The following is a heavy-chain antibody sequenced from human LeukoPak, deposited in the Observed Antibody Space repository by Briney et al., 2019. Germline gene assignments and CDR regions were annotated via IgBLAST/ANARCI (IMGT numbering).Heavy chain of an antibody. CDR1: GFTFSTYG. Sequence: PGGSLRLSCAASGFTFSTYGMHWVRQPPGKGLEWVSIIWSDGTNKYYADSVKGRFTISRDNSKNTLYLQMNSLTVEDTAMYYCARRRPGTHYVDFWGQGTLVTVSS. D-gene: IGHD1-26*01. CDR3: ARRRPGTHYVDF. CDR2: IWSDGTNK. J-gene: IGHJ4*02. V-gene: IGHV3-33*01.